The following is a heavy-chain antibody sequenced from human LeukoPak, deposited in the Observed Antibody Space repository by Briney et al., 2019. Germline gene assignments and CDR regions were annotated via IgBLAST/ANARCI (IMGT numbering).Heavy chain of an antibody. V-gene: IGHV3-66*02. J-gene: IGHJ3*02. D-gene: IGHD3-16*02. Sequence: PEGSLRLSCAASGFTVSSNYMSWVRQAPGKGLEWVSVIYSGGSTYYADSVKGRFTISRDNSKNTLYLQMDSLRVEDTAVYYLASHKGYRAFDIWGQGTMVTVSS. CDR1: GFTVSSNY. CDR2: IYSGGST. CDR3: ASHKGYRAFDI.